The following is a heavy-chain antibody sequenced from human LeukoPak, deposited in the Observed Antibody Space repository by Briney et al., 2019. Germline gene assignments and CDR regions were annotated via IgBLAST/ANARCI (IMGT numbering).Heavy chain of an antibody. CDR1: GFTFSSYG. CDR2: ISYDGSNK. Sequence: GSLRLSCAASGFTFSSYGMHWVRQAPGKGLEWVAVISYDGSNKYYADSVKGRFTISRDNSKNTLYLQMNSLRAEDTAVYYCAKSWQWLTYYYYGMDVWGQGTTVTVSS. J-gene: IGHJ6*02. CDR3: AKSWQWLTYYYYGMDV. V-gene: IGHV3-30*18. D-gene: IGHD6-19*01.